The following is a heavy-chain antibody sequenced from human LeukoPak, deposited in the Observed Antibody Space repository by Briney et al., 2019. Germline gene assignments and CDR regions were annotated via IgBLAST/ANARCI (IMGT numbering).Heavy chain of an antibody. CDR2: ISGSSGST. CDR3: AKEAQLTIFGVVITYYFDY. CDR1: GFTFSSYS. D-gene: IGHD3-3*01. V-gene: IGHV3-23*01. J-gene: IGHJ4*02. Sequence: GGSLRLSCAASGFTFSSYSMNWVRQAPGKGLEWVSAISGSSGSTYYADSVKGRFTISRDNSKNTLYLQMNSLRAEDTAVYYRAKEAQLTIFGVVITYYFDYWGQGTLVTVSS.